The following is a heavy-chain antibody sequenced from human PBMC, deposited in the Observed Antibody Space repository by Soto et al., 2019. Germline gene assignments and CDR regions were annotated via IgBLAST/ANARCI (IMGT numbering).Heavy chain of an antibody. Sequence: EVPLLESGGGLVQPGGSLRLSCEASGFNFRNHAMTWVRQAPGKGPEWVSSISRSGDITYYVDSVKGRFIISRDNSKNTLYLQMNGLSAEDAAIYYCVKDWSGEKCPCMDVWGQGTTVTVS. CDR2: ISRSGDIT. CDR3: VKDWSGEKCPCMDV. CDR1: GFNFRNHA. D-gene: IGHD3-3*01. J-gene: IGHJ6*02. V-gene: IGHV3-23*01.